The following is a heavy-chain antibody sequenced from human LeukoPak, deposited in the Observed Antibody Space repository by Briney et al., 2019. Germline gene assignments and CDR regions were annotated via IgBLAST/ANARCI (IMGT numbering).Heavy chain of an antibody. Sequence: GGSLRLSCAASGFTFSSYAMHWVRQAPGKGLEWVAVISYDGSNKYYADSVKGRFTISRDNSKNTLYLQMNSLRAEDTAVSYCASDLIPWGQGTLVTVSS. CDR2: ISYDGSNK. CDR3: ASDLIP. D-gene: IGHD3-9*01. CDR1: GFTFSSYA. V-gene: IGHV3-30*01. J-gene: IGHJ5*02.